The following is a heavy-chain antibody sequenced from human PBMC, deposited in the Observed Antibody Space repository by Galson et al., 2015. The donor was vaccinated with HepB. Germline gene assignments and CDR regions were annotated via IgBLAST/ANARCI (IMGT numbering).Heavy chain of an antibody. V-gene: IGHV3-30-3*01. CDR2: ISYDGTNM. CDR3: ARGVVVVSASPSPLHF. D-gene: IGHD2-15*01. CDR1: GFTFNTYL. Sequence: SLRLSCAASGFTFNTYLMHWVRQAPGKGLEWVAVISYDGTNMYYADSVKGRFTISSDNSKNTLYLQVSSLRPEDTAVYYCARGVVVVSASPSPLHFWGQGTLVTVSS. J-gene: IGHJ4*02.